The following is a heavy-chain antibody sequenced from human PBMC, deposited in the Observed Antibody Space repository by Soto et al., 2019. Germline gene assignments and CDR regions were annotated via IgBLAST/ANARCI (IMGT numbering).Heavy chain of an antibody. Sequence: QVQMVQSVAEVEKPGSSVKVSCKASGGIFSRYSISWVRLAPGQGLEWMGVIIPIFGTPHYAEKFQGRLTITADESTSRDNMKLRSRRCKETAMYYCVKNSAARTWFYPCGQGTLVTVSS. D-gene: IGHD6-6*01. J-gene: IGHJ5*02. V-gene: IGHV1-69*01. CDR3: VKNSAARTWFYP. CDR1: GGIFSRYS. CDR2: IIPIFGTP.